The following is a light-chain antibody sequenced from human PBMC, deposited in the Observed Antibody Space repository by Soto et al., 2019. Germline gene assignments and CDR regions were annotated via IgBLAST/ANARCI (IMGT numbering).Light chain of an antibody. Sequence: EIVVTQYPDTLSVSPGETVTLSCRASQSVRTNLAWYQHKPGQSPRLLIYGASNRATGFPARFSGSGSGTEFTLTISRLEPEDFAVYYCQQYGSSPTFGQGTKVDI. CDR2: GAS. V-gene: IGKV3-20*01. CDR3: QQYGSSPT. CDR1: QSVRTN. J-gene: IGKJ1*01.